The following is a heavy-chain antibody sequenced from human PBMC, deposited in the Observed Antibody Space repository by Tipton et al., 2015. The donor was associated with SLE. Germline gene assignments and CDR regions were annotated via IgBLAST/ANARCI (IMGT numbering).Heavy chain of an antibody. CDR1: GGSIDSYY. CDR3: ARNCGGDCFGAFDI. V-gene: IGHV4-4*08. D-gene: IGHD2-21*01. J-gene: IGHJ3*02. Sequence: LRLSCTVSGGSIDSYYWSWIRQPPGKRLEWIGYIYTSGSTNYNPSLKSRVTKSVDTSKGQFSLKLSSVTAADTAIYYCARNCGGDCFGAFDIWGQGTMVNVSP. CDR2: IYTSGST.